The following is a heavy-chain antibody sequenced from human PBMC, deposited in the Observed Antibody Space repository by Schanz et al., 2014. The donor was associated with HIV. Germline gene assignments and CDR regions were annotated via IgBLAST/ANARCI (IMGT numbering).Heavy chain of an antibody. Sequence: VQLVESGGGVVQPGRSLRLSCAASGFTFSSYSMNWVRQAPGKGLEWVSSISYTGTYMYYADSVKGRFTISRDNAKNSLYLQMNSLRADDTAVYFCAIRTPMVTFGAFDIWGRGTWVTVSS. CDR3: AIRTPMVTFGAFDI. CDR1: GFTFSSYS. V-gene: IGHV3-21*04. D-gene: IGHD5-18*01. CDR2: ISYTGTYM. J-gene: IGHJ3*02.